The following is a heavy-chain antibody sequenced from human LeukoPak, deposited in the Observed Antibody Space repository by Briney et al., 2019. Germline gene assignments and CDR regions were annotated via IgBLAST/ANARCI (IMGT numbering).Heavy chain of an antibody. J-gene: IGHJ4*02. CDR1: GGYISSGGYY. V-gene: IGHV4-30-2*01. D-gene: IGHD2-2*01. CDR3: ARDPLGPSIVVVPAAISPYGY. Sequence: PSETLSLTCTVSGGYISSGGYYWSWIRQPPGKGMERIGYIYHSGSTYYNPSLKSRVTISVDRSKNQFSLKLSSVTAADTAVYYCARDPLGPSIVVVPAAISPYGYWGQGTLVTVSS. CDR2: IYHSGST.